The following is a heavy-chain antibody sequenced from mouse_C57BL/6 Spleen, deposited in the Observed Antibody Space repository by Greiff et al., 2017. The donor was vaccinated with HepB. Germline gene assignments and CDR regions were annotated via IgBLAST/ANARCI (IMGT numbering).Heavy chain of an antibody. Sequence: EVQRVESGGGLVKPGGSLKLSCAASGFTFSDYGMHWVRQAPEKGLEWVAYISSGSSTIYYADTVKGRFTISRDNAKNTLFLQMTSLRSEDTAMYYCARQGIYYDYPFDYWGQGTTLTVSS. CDR2: ISSGSSTI. D-gene: IGHD2-4*01. CDR3: ARQGIYYDYPFDY. V-gene: IGHV5-17*01. J-gene: IGHJ2*01. CDR1: GFTFSDYG.